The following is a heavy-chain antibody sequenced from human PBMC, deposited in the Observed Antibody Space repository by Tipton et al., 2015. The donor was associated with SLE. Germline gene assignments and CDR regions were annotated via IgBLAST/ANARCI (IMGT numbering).Heavy chain of an antibody. CDR3: AGTPWLVRFEY. D-gene: IGHD6-19*01. V-gene: IGHV4-34*01. Sequence: TLSLTCDVYGGSSNTYYWAWIRQPPGKGLEWIGEINHSGSTNYNPSLKSRVTISIDTSKNQFSLKLSSMTAADTAVYYCAGTPWLVRFEYWGQGTLVNVSP. CDR2: INHSGST. J-gene: IGHJ4*02. CDR1: GGSSNTYY.